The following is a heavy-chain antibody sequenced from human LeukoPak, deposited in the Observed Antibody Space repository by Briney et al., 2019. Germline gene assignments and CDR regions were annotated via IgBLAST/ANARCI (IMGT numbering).Heavy chain of an antibody. J-gene: IGHJ4*02. CDR3: ARDNGDYVDY. Sequence: GASVKVSCKASAYTFTNYGISWGRQAPGQGLEWMGWISTYSGNTNYAQNLQGRVTMTTDTSTSTAYMELRSLRSDDTAVYYCARDNGDYVDYWGQGTLVTVSS. V-gene: IGHV1-18*01. D-gene: IGHD4-17*01. CDR1: AYTFTNYG. CDR2: ISTYSGNT.